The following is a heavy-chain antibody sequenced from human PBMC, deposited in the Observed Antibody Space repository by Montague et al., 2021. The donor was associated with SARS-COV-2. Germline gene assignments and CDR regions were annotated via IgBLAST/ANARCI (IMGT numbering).Heavy chain of an antibody. Sequence: TLSLTCSVFGDSINNVNYFWSWIRQPAGKGLECIGRVYISGSTDYNPSLKSRVTMLLDKSANELTLQVTSVTAADTAVYYCARVSGYGSGSSFNWFDSWGQGLVVTVSS. D-gene: IGHD3-10*01. V-gene: IGHV4-61*02. J-gene: IGHJ5*01. CDR3: ARVSGYGSGSSFNWFDS. CDR1: GDSINNVNYF. CDR2: VYISGST.